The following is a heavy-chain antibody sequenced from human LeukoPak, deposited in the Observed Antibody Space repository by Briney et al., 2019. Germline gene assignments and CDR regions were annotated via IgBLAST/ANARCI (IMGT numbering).Heavy chain of an antibody. CDR1: GYTFTGYY. CDR3: ARESEGLLWFGEPIRGLFY. Sequence: ASVKVSCKATGYTFTGYYMHWVRQAPGQGLEWMGWISAYNGNTNYAQKLQGRVTMTTDTSTSTAYMELRSLRSDDTAVYYCARESEGLLWFGEPIRGLFYWGQGTLVTVSS. J-gene: IGHJ4*02. V-gene: IGHV1-18*04. CDR2: ISAYNGNT. D-gene: IGHD3-10*01.